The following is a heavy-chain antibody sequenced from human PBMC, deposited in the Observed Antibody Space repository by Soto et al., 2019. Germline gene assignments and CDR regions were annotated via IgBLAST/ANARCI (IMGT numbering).Heavy chain of an antibody. CDR2: ISYDGSNK. J-gene: IGHJ6*02. V-gene: IGHV3-30*18. Sequence: QVQLVESGGGVVQPGRSLRLSCAASGFTFSSYGMHWVRQAPGKGLKWVAVISYDGSNKYYADSVKGRFTISRDNSKNTLYLQMNSLRAEDTAVYYCAKDIAGTTGYYYGMDVWGQGTTVTVSS. D-gene: IGHD1-20*01. CDR3: AKDIAGTTGYYYGMDV. CDR1: GFTFSSYG.